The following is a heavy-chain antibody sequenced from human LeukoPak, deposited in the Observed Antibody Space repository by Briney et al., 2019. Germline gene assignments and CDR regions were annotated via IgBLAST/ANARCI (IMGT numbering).Heavy chain of an antibody. J-gene: IGHJ6*03. V-gene: IGHV4-34*01. CDR2: INHGGST. Sequence: SETLSLTCAVYGGSFSGYYWSWIRQPPGKGLEWIGEINHGGSTNYNPSLKSRVTISGDTSKNQFSLKLSSVTAADTAVYYCARSHSSRRYYYYYMDVWGKGTMVTVSS. CDR1: GGSFSGYY. CDR3: ARSHSSRRYYYYYMDV. D-gene: IGHD6-13*01.